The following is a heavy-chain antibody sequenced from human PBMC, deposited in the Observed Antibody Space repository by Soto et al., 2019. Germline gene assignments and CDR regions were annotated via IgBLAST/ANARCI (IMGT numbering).Heavy chain of an antibody. CDR1: GFTVSSNY. CDR2: IYSGGST. J-gene: IGHJ6*02. Sequence: GGSLRLSCAASGFTVSSNYMSWVRQAPGKGLEWVSVIYSGGSTYYADSVKGRFTISRDNSKNTLYLQMNSLRAEDTAVYYCASPGGVFESLTRYYYYGMDVWGQGTMVTVSS. CDR3: ASPGGVFESLTRYYYYGMDV. V-gene: IGHV3-53*01. D-gene: IGHD3-3*01.